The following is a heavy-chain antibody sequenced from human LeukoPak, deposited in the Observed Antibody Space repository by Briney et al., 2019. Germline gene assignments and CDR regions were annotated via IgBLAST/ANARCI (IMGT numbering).Heavy chain of an antibody. CDR3: ARLYYDSSGAGDW. D-gene: IGHD3-22*01. Sequence: SETLSLTCTVSGGSISSYYWSWIRQPPGKGPGWIGYIYYSGSTNYNPSLKSRVTISVDTSKNQFSLKLSSVTAADTAVYYCARLYYDSSGAGDWWGQGTLVTVSS. CDR2: IYYSGST. CDR1: GGSISSYY. V-gene: IGHV4-59*01. J-gene: IGHJ4*02.